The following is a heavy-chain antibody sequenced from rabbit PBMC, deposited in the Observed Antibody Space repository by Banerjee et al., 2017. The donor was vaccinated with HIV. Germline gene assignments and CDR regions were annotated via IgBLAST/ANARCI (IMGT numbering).Heavy chain of an antibody. J-gene: IGHJ4*01. V-gene: IGHV1S45*01. D-gene: IGHD1-1*01. CDR1: GFSCYYKCV. CDR2: MNTVSGNA. Sequence: QEQLVESGGGLVKPEGSLTLTCTASGFSCYYKCVMCWVRQAPGKGLQWIGCMNTVSGNAVYATWAKGRFPISRPSSTTVALRMTSLTAADTATYFCARDLADVIGWNLDLWGPGTLVTVS. CDR3: ARDLADVIGWNLDL.